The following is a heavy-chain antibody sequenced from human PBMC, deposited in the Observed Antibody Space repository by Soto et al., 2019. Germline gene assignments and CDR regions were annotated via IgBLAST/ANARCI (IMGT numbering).Heavy chain of an antibody. D-gene: IGHD2-2*01. J-gene: IGHJ4*02. CDR2: INPNSGGT. V-gene: IGHV1-2*04. CDR1: GYTLTGYY. CDR3: ARDPPCSSTSCYLFDY. Sequence: VKVSCKASGYTLTGYYMHWVRQAPGQGLEWMGWINPNSGGTNYEQKFQGWVTMTRDTSISTAYMELSRLRSDDTAVYYCARDPPCSSTSCYLFDYWGQGTLVTVSS.